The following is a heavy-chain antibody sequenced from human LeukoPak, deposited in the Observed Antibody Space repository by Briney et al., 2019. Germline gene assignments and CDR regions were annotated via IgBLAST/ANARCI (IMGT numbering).Heavy chain of an antibody. CDR1: GFTFSSYS. CDR3: ARDLTDDFWSGYHFDY. Sequence: TSGGSLRLSCAASGFTFSSYSMNWVRQAPGKGLEWVSSISSSSSYIYYADSVKGRFTISGDNAKNSLYLQMNSLRAEDTAVYYCARDLTDDFWSGYHFDYWGQGTLVTVSS. CDR2: ISSSSSYI. J-gene: IGHJ4*02. V-gene: IGHV3-21*01. D-gene: IGHD3-3*01.